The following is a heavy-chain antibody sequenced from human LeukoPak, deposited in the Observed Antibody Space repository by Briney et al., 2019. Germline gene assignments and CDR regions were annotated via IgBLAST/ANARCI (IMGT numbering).Heavy chain of an antibody. D-gene: IGHD6-13*01. Sequence: GASVTVSCTASGYTFSSYDISWVRHATGQGLEWMGWMNPNSGNTGYAQRFQGRVTMTRNTSISTAYMELSSLRSEDTAVYYCARAPQTRIAAAGNWGQGTLVTVSS. J-gene: IGHJ4*02. V-gene: IGHV1-8*01. CDR2: MNPNSGNT. CDR3: ARAPQTRIAAAGN. CDR1: GYTFSSYD.